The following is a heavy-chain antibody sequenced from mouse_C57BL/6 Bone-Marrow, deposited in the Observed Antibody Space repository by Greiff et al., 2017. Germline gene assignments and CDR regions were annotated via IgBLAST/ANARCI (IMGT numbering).Heavy chain of an antibody. CDR1: GYTFTSYW. CDR2: IDPSDSAT. V-gene: IGHV1-52*01. Sequence: VQLQQPGAELVRPGSSVKLSCKASGYTFTSYWMHWVKQRPIQGLEWIGNIDPSDSATHYNQKFKDKATLTVDKSSSTAYMQLSSLTSEDSAVYYCARCAQATDYFGYWGQGTTLTVSS. CDR3: ARCAQATDYFGY. J-gene: IGHJ2*01. D-gene: IGHD3-2*02.